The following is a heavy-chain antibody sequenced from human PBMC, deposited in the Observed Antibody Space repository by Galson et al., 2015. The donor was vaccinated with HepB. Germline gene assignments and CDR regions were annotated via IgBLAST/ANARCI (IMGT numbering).Heavy chain of an antibody. J-gene: IGHJ4*02. V-gene: IGHV1-18*01. CDR3: VIGSDCSGGNCYEGN. Sequence: SVKVSCKASGYRFTTYGINWVRQAPGQRLEWMGWISAFNGDIKYAQNIRDRVIMTTDTSTNTVFMELRSLKSDDTAVYYCVIGSDCSGGNCYEGNWGQGTLLTVSS. CDR1: GYRFTTYG. D-gene: IGHD2-15*01. CDR2: ISAFNGDI.